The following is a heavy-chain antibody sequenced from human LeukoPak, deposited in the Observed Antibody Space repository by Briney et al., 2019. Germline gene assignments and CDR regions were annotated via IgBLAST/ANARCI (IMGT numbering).Heavy chain of an antibody. CDR2: IYYSGST. V-gene: IGHV4-59*01. J-gene: IGHJ4*02. CDR1: GGSISSYY. CDR3: ARDPRSFYFDY. Sequence: SETLSLTCTVSGGSISSYYWSWIRQPPGKGLEWIGYIYYSGSTNYNPSLKSRVTISVDTSKNQFSLKLSSVTAADTAVYYCARDPRSFYFDYWGQGILVTVSS.